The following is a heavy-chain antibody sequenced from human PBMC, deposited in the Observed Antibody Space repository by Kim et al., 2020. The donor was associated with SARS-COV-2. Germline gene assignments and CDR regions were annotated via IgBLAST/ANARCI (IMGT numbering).Heavy chain of an antibody. CDR3: ARGEGLYYYYYGMDV. CDR2: IYYSGST. CDR1: GGSISSYY. J-gene: IGHJ6*02. V-gene: IGHV4-59*13. Sequence: SETLSLTCTVSGGSISSYYWSWIRQPPGKGLEWIGYIYYSGSTNYNPSLKSRVTISVDTSKNQFSLKLSSVTAADTAVYYCARGEGLYYYYYGMDVWGQGTTVTVSS.